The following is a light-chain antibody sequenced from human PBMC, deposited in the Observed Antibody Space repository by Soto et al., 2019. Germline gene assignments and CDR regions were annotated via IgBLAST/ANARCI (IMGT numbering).Light chain of an antibody. CDR1: QGIRHD. V-gene: IGKV1-17*01. CDR2: SAS. J-gene: IGKJ1*01. Sequence: DIQMTQPPSSLSASVGERVTITCRASQGIRHDLGWYQQKPGKAPKRLIYSASSLQSGVPSRFSGSGSGTEFTLTISSLQPEDFATYYCLQNNSYPVTFGQGTKVDIK. CDR3: LQNNSYPVT.